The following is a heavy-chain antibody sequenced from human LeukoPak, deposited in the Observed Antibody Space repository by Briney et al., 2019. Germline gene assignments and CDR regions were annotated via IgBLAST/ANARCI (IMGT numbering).Heavy chain of an antibody. CDR2: ISSSGSTM. V-gene: IGHV3-11*04. Sequence: GGSLRLSCAASGFIFNDYYMTWIRQAPGKGLEWLSYISSSGSTMYYADSVKGRFTISRDNAKNSLYLQMNDLRAEDTAVYYCARIREFAFDIWGQGTMVTVSS. CDR3: ARIREFAFDI. J-gene: IGHJ3*02. D-gene: IGHD3-10*01. CDR1: GFIFNDYY.